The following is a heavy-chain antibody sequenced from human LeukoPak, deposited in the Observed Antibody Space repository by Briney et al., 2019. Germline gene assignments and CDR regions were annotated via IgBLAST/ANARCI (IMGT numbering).Heavy chain of an antibody. V-gene: IGHV4-34*01. J-gene: IGHJ4*02. D-gene: IGHD5-24*01. CDR3: ARGPGGEMATKSNVAAVDY. Sequence: SETLSLTCAVYGGSFSGYYWSWIRQPPGKGLEWIGEINHSGSTNYNPSLKSRVTISVDTSKNQFSLKLSSVTAADTAVNYCARGPGGEMATKSNVAAVDYWGQGTLVTVSS. CDR2: INHSGST. CDR1: GGSFSGYY.